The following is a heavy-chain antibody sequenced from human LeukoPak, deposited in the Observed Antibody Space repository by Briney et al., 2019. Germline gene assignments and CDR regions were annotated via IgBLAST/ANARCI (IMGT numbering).Heavy chain of an antibody. Sequence: PSETLSLTCTVYGDSISSGGYSWGWFRQHPGKGLEWIGHIYYSDSTYYNPSHKRRVTISVDTSKNHFSLKLSSVTAADTAVYYCASALPRSGLYIHYFDYWGQGTLVTVSS. V-gene: IGHV4-31*03. CDR2: IYYSDST. D-gene: IGHD6-19*01. CDR1: GDSISSGGYS. J-gene: IGHJ4*02. CDR3: ASALPRSGLYIHYFDY.